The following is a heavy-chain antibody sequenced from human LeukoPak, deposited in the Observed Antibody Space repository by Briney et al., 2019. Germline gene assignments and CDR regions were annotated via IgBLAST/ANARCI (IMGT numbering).Heavy chain of an antibody. CDR2: IYYSGST. D-gene: IGHD6-13*01. J-gene: IGHJ5*02. V-gene: IGHV4-39*07. CDR1: GGSISSSSYY. Sequence: SETLSLTCTVSGGSISSSSYYWGWIRQPPGKGPEWIRSIYYSGSTYYNPSIKSRVTISVDTSKNQFSLKLSSVTAADTAVYYCARAYSSSWYFNWFDPWGQGTLVTVSS. CDR3: ARAYSSSWYFNWFDP.